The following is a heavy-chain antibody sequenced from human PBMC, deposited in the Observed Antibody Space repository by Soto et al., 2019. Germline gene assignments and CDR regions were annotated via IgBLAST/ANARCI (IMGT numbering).Heavy chain of an antibody. Sequence: VQLVQSGAEVKKPGSSVKVSCKASGGTFSRYAISWVRQAPGQGLEWMGGIIPILATTNYAQKFQGRVTITADESTSTAYMELSSLRSEDTAVYYCARGGAIFGVLIKGEGYYYGIDVWGQGTTVTVSS. V-gene: IGHV1-69*01. J-gene: IGHJ6*02. CDR2: IIPILATT. D-gene: IGHD3-3*01. CDR3: ARGGAIFGVLIKGEGYYYGIDV. CDR1: GGTFSRYA.